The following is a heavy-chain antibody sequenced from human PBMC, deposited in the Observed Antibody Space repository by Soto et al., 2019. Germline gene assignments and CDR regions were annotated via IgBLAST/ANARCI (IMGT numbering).Heavy chain of an antibody. CDR2: ISGYNADT. CDR1: GYTFTSYD. Sequence: ASVKVSCKASGYTFTSYDINWVRQAPGQGLEWMGWISGYNADTKYAEKFQDRITVTTDTFTTTVYMELRSLRSDDTAVYYCKRQGGDYWGQGTPVTVSS. V-gene: IGHV1-18*01. J-gene: IGHJ4*02. D-gene: IGHD2-15*01. CDR3: KRQGGDY.